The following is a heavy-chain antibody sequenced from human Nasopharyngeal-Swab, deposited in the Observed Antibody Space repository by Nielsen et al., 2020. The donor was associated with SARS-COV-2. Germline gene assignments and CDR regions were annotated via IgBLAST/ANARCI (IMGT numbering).Heavy chain of an antibody. CDR3: ARGQGPRHYYDSSGYYYDVLGRGYYFDY. Sequence: WIRQPPGKGLEWIGEINHSGSTNYSPSLKSRVTISVDTSENQFSLKLSSVTAADTAVYYCARGQGPRHYYDSSGYYYDVLGRGYYFDYWGQGTLVTVSS. J-gene: IGHJ4*02. CDR2: INHSGST. D-gene: IGHD3-22*01. V-gene: IGHV4-34*01.